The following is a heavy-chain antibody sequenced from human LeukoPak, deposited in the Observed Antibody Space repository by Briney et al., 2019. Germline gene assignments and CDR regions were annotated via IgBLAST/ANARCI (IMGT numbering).Heavy chain of an antibody. CDR3: ARGGSRGSFDY. D-gene: IGHD3-10*01. CDR1: GFTFRSYE. J-gene: IGHJ4*02. CDR2: ISGSDSTM. V-gene: IGHV3-48*03. Sequence: GGSLRLSCSASGFTFRSYEMNWVRQALGKGLEWISYISGSDSTMYYADSVKGRFTISRDNAKNSLYLQMKSLRAEDTAVYYCARGGSRGSFDYWGQGTLVTVSS.